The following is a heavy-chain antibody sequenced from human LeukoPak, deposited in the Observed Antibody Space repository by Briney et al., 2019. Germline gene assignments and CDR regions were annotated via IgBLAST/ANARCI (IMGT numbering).Heavy chain of an antibody. J-gene: IGHJ4*02. V-gene: IGHV3-23*01. Sequence: GGSLRLSCAASGFNLFTYAMSWVRQAPGKGLEWVSGIGGGGGNTYYADSVRGRFTISRDTSKNTLYMQMNSLRAEDTAVYYCAREKEDYDSSGYDYWGQGTLVTVSS. D-gene: IGHD3-22*01. CDR2: IGGGGGNT. CDR3: AREKEDYDSSGYDY. CDR1: GFNLFTYA.